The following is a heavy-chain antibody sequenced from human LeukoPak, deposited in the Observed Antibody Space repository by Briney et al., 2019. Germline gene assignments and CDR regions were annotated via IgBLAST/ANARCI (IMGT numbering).Heavy chain of an antibody. CDR1: GGSISSYY. J-gene: IGHJ6*03. CDR3: GRGARMVLADLGYRYYYMDV. Sequence: SETLSFTCSVSGGSISSYYWSWVRQPPGKGLEWIGYNYYSGRPNYNPSLKSRVTISVDTSKNEFSLKLNSVTAADTAVYYCGRGARMVLADLGYRYYYMDVWGKGTTVTVSS. D-gene: IGHD4/OR15-4a*01. V-gene: IGHV4-59*12. CDR2: NYYSGRP.